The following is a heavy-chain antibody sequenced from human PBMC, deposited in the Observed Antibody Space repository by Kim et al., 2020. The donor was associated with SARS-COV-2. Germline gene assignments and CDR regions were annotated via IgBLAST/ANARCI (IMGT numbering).Heavy chain of an antibody. CDR2: ISSSGSTI. Sequence: GGSLRLSCAASGFTFSSYEMHWVRQAPGKGLEWVSYISSSGSTIYYAVSVKGRFTISRDNAKNSLYLQMNSLRAEDTAVYYCARDSGWAFDYWGQGTLVTVSS. CDR3: ARDSGWAFDY. D-gene: IGHD6-25*01. CDR1: GFTFSSYE. V-gene: IGHV3-48*03. J-gene: IGHJ4*02.